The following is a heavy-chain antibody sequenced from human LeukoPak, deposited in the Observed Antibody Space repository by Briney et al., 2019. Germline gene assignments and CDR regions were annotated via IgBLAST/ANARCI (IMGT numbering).Heavy chain of an antibody. D-gene: IGHD2/OR15-2a*01. Sequence: GASVRVSRRTSGYTFIDYFLHWVRQAPGQGLEWMGRINPHTGGTGYAQKFKGRVTMTRDTSINTVYMELSRLTFDDTALYYCARDRRNSSSFYYYYGMDVWGQGTTITVSS. J-gene: IGHJ6*02. CDR3: ARDRRNSSSFYYYYGMDV. CDR2: INPHTGGT. CDR1: GYTFIDYF. V-gene: IGHV1-2*06.